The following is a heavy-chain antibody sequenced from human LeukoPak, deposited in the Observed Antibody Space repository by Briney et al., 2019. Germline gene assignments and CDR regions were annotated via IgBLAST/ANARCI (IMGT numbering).Heavy chain of an antibody. Sequence: ASVNVSCKASGYNFISYAMHWVRQAPGQRLEWMGWINAGNGNTKYSQKFQGRVTITRDTSASTAYMELSSLRSEDTAVYYCARYRIPKDLYYYYGMDVWGQGTTVTVSS. J-gene: IGHJ6*02. V-gene: IGHV1-3*01. CDR1: GYNFISYA. CDR3: ARYRIPKDLYYYYGMDV. CDR2: INAGNGNT. D-gene: IGHD1-26*01.